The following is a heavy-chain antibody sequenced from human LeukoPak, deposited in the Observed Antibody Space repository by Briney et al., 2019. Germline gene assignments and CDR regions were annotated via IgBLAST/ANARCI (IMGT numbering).Heavy chain of an antibody. D-gene: IGHD2-21*01. V-gene: IGHV3-30-3*01. CDR1: GFTFSSYA. CDR2: ISYDGSNK. Sequence: PGGSLRLSCAASGFTFSSYAMHWVRQAPGKGLEWVAVISYDGSNKYYADSVKGRFTISRDNSKNTLYLQMNSLRAEDTAVYYCARDATQIQVWFDGYSDHWGQGTLVTVSS. CDR3: ARDATQIQVWFDGYSDH. J-gene: IGHJ4*02.